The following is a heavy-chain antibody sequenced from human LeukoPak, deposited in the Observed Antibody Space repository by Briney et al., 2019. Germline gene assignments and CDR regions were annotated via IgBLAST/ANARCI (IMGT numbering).Heavy chain of an antibody. CDR1: GFSFSDYI. CDR2: IRRGTNGYTT. J-gene: IGHJ3*02. V-gene: IGHV3-72*01. Sequence: GGSLRLSCAASGFSFSDYILDWVRQAPGRGLEWVGRIRRGTNGYTTEYAASVKGRVIISRDDSKNSLCLHMNSLKTEDTAVYYCTRDGGEGDKTAFDIWGQGTMVTVSS. D-gene: IGHD3-16*01. CDR3: TRDGGEGDKTAFDI.